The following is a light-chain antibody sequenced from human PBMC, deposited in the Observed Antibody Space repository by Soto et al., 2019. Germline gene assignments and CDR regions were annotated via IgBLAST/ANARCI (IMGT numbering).Light chain of an antibody. CDR1: SSDVGGYNY. CDR3: SSYTSSSTRV. J-gene: IGLJ1*01. Sequence: QSALTQPASVSGSPGKSITISCTGTSSDVGGYNYVSWYQQHPGKAPKLMIYEVSNRPSGVSTRFSGSKSGNTASLTISGLQAEDEADYYCSSYTSSSTRVFGTGTKVTVL. V-gene: IGLV2-14*01. CDR2: EVS.